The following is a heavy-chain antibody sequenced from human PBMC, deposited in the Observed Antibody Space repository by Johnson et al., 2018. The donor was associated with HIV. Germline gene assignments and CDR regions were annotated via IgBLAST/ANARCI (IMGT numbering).Heavy chain of an antibody. CDR3: ARVGEGGAFDI. D-gene: IGHD3-16*01. V-gene: IGHV3-30*04. CDR2: ISYDGSNK. CDR1: GFTFSSYA. Sequence: QVQLVESGGGVVQPGRSLRLSCAASGFTFSSYAMHWVRQAPGKGLEWVAVISYDGSNKYYADSVKGRFTISRDNSKNTLYLQMNSLRAEDTAVYYWARVGEGGAFDIWGQGTMVTVSS. J-gene: IGHJ3*02.